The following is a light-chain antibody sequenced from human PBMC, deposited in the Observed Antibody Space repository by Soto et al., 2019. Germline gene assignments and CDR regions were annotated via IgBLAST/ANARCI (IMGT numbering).Light chain of an antibody. CDR2: ATS. Sequence: DIVLTQSPSSLSASVGDRANITCRASQTISNYLAWYQQKPGKVPTLLIYATSTLESGIPARFSGSGSGTDFTLTISSLEPDDFAAYYCQKRSTAPMLTFGAGTKVDS. J-gene: IGKJ3*01. CDR3: QKRSTAPMLT. CDR1: QTISNY. V-gene: IGKV1-27*01.